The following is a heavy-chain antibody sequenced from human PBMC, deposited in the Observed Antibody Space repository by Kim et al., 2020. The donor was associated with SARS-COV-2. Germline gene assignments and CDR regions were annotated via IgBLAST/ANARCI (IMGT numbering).Heavy chain of an antibody. D-gene: IGHD2-21*01. CDR1: GGSISSYY. V-gene: IGHV4-59*01. CDR3: AXGEAXRNWFXP. CDR2: XXYXXXT. J-gene: IGHJ5*02. Sequence: SETLSLXCTVSGGSISSYYWSWIRQPXGKGXXXIGXXXYXXXTNYNPPXKSRVTXSVDXPKNQXSLKLXSVTXADTAXYYCAXGEAXRNWFXPWGXXTLVXVS.